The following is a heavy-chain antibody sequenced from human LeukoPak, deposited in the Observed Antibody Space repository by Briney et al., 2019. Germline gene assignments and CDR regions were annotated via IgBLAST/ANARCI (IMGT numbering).Heavy chain of an antibody. CDR2: IYYSGST. CDR3: AREVHSNYEYNWFDP. D-gene: IGHD4-11*01. CDR1: GGSISSYY. Sequence: SETLSLTCTVSGGSISSYYWSWIRQPPGKGLEWIGYIYYSGSTNYNPSLKSRVTISVDTSKNQFSLKLSSVTAADTAVYYCAREVHSNYEYNWFDPWGQGTLVTVSS. V-gene: IGHV4-59*01. J-gene: IGHJ5*02.